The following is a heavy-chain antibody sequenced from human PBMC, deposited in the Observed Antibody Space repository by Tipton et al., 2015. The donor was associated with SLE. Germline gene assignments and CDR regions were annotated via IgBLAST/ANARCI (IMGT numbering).Heavy chain of an antibody. V-gene: IGHV3-11*04. Sequence: LSLTCTVSGGSISSSSYYWGWIRQPPGKGLEWVSYISSSSSTIYYADSVKGRFTISRDNAKNSLYLQMNSLRAEDTAVYYCARGYSSGWIDYWGQGTLVTVSS. D-gene: IGHD6-19*01. J-gene: IGHJ4*02. CDR3: ARGYSSGWIDY. CDR2: ISSSSSTI. CDR1: GGSISSSS.